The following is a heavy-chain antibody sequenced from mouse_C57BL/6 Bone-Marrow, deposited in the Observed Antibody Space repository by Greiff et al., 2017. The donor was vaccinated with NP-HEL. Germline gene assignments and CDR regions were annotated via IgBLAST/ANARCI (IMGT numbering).Heavy chain of an antibody. CDR3: ARDYYGSSYGYFDV. Sequence: EVQGVESGGDLVKPGGSLKLSCAASGFTFSSYGMSWVRQTPDKRLEWVATISSGGSYTYYPDSVKGRFTISRDNAKNTLYLQMSSLKSEDTAMYYCARDYYGSSYGYFDVWGTGTTVTVSS. CDR2: ISSGGSYT. J-gene: IGHJ1*03. D-gene: IGHD1-1*01. CDR1: GFTFSSYG. V-gene: IGHV5-6*01.